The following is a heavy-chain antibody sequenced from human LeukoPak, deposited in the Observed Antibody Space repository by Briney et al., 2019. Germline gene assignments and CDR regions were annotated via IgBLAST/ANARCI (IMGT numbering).Heavy chain of an antibody. V-gene: IGHV7-4-1*02. CDR2: INTNTGNP. CDR1: GYTFTDYY. D-gene: IGHD3-3*01. CDR3: ARAHDFWSGSSFDI. Sequence: ASVKVSCKTSGYTFTDYYIHWVRQAPGQGLEWMGWINTNTGNPTYAQGFTGRFVFSLDTSVSTAYLQISSLKAEDTAVYYCARAHDFWSGSSFDIWGQGTLVTVSS. J-gene: IGHJ3*02.